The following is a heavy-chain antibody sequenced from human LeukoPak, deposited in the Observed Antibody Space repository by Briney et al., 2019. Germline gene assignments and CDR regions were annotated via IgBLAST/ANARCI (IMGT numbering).Heavy chain of an antibody. V-gene: IGHV3-30*02. CDR3: AKDPGASVPGFYLDV. Sequence: DSVKGRFTVSRDNSKNMLYLQMDSLSPEDTAVFYCAKDPGASVPGFYLDVWGKGTTVTVS. D-gene: IGHD2-8*02. J-gene: IGHJ6*03.